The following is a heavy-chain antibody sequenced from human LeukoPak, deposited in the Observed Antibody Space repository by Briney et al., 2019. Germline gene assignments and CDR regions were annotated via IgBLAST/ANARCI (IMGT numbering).Heavy chain of an antibody. V-gene: IGHV3-73*01. J-gene: IGHJ4*02. CDR2: IRSKANSYAT. CDR3: TRLGDSDY. D-gene: IGHD3-16*01. CDR1: GFTLSRCA. Sequence: PGGSLRLSCAASGFTLSRCAMHWVRQASGKGLEWVGRIRSKANSYATAYAASVKGRFTISRDDSKNTAYLQMNSLKTEDTAVYYCTRLGDSDYWGEGTQVTVSS.